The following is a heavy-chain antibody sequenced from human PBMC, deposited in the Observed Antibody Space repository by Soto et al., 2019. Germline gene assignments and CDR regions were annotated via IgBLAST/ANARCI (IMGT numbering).Heavy chain of an antibody. V-gene: IGHV3-23*01. CDR3: AKEGMVRGDIKRPQKPPDY. J-gene: IGHJ4*02. CDR2: ISGSGGST. Sequence: GGSLRLSCAASGFTFSSYAMSWVRQAPGKGLEWVSAISGSGGSTYYADSVKGRFTISRDNSKNTLYLQMNSLRAEDPGVYYCAKEGMVRGDIKRPQKPPDYWGQGTLVTVSS. CDR1: GFTFSSYA. D-gene: IGHD3-10*01.